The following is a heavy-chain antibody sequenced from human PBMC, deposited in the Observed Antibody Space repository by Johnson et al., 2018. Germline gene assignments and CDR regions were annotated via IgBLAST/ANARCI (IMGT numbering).Heavy chain of an antibody. CDR2: LSYDGSNK. V-gene: IGHV3-30*18. D-gene: IGHD4-23*01. Sequence: VQLVESGGGVVQPGRSLRLSCAASGFTFSSYGMHWVRQAPGKGLEWVAVLSYDGSNKYYADSVKGRFTISRDNSKNTLYLQMNSLRAEDTAVYYCAKATKTTVVTPKTPYYYYYDMDVWGKGTTVTVSS. J-gene: IGHJ6*03. CDR1: GFTFSSYG. CDR3: AKATKTTVVTPKTPYYYYYDMDV.